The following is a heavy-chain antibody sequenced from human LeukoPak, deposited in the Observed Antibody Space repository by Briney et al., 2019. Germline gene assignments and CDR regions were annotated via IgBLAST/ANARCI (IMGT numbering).Heavy chain of an antibody. D-gene: IGHD6-19*01. V-gene: IGHV6-1*01. Sequence: SQTLSLTCAISGDSVSNNSAVWNWIRQSPSRGLEWLGRTYYRSNWYNDYAVSVRSRITINPDTSKNQFSLHLNSVTPEDTAVYYCASGAVAGKGWLDSWGQGTLVTVSS. CDR3: ASGAVAGKGWLDS. J-gene: IGHJ4*02. CDR2: TYYRSNWYN. CDR1: GDSVSNNSAV.